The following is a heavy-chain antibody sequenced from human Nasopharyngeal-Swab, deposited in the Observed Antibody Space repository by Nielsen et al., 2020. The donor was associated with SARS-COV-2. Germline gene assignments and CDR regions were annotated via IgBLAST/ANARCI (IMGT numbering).Heavy chain of an antibody. D-gene: IGHD6-13*01. V-gene: IGHV3-48*04. CDR3: ASSPAAAGTVYYYYGMDV. CDR1: GFTFSSYA. CDR2: ISGSDHTT. J-gene: IGHJ6*02. Sequence: GESLKISCAASGFTFSSYAMHWVRQAPGKGLEWVSVISGSDHTTYYADSVKGRFTISRDNAKNSLYLQMNSLRAEDTAVYYCASSPAAAGTVYYYYGMDVWGQGTTVTVSS.